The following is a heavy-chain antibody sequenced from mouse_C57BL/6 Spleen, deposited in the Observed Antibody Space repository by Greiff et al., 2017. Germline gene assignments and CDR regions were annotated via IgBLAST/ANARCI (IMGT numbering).Heavy chain of an antibody. Sequence: QVPLQQSGPELVKPGASVTISCKASGYAFSSSWMNWVKQRPGKGLEWIGRIYPGDGDTNYNGKFKGKATLTADKSSSTAYMQLSSLTSEDSAVYFCASRIYSNYVNYAMDYWGQGTSVTVSS. V-gene: IGHV1-82*01. CDR2: IYPGDGDT. CDR3: ASRIYSNYVNYAMDY. D-gene: IGHD2-5*01. J-gene: IGHJ4*01. CDR1: GYAFSSSW.